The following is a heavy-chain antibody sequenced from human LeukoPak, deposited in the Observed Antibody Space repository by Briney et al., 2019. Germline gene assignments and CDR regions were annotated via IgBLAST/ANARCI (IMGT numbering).Heavy chain of an antibody. D-gene: IGHD1-26*01. Sequence: GGSLRLSCAASGFTVSSTYISWVRQAPGRGLEWVSVMYSDGRTYYADSLKGRFTISRDSAKNTVYLQMNSLRAEDTAVYYCARVVGSTMRAPFDFWGQGMLVTVSS. J-gene: IGHJ4*02. CDR2: MYSDGRT. CDR1: GFTVSSTY. V-gene: IGHV3-53*01. CDR3: ARVVGSTMRAPFDF.